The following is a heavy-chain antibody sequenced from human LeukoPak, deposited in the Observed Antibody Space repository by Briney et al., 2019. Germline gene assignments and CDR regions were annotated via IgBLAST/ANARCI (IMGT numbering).Heavy chain of an antibody. CDR1: GFSFSTYW. CDR3: GRDSFETDIDY. V-gene: IGHV3-7*01. D-gene: IGHD1-14*01. J-gene: IGHJ4*02. CDR2: IKEDGSET. Sequence: GGSLRLSCAASGFSFSTYWMSWVRQAPGEGLEWVANIKEDGSETYYVDSLRGRFTISRDNVKNSLYLQINSLRAEDTAVYYCGRDSFETDIDYWGQGTLVTVSS.